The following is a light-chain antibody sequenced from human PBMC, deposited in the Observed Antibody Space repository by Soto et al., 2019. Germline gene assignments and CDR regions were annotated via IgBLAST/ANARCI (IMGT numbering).Light chain of an antibody. Sequence: DIQMTQSPSTQSASVGDRVTITCRASQSISSWLAWYQQKPGKAPKLLIYDASSLESGVPSRFSGSGSGTEFTLTISSLQPEDFATYYCLQHNSYPWTFGQGTKVDIK. CDR1: QSISSW. V-gene: IGKV1-5*01. J-gene: IGKJ1*01. CDR2: DAS. CDR3: LQHNSYPWT.